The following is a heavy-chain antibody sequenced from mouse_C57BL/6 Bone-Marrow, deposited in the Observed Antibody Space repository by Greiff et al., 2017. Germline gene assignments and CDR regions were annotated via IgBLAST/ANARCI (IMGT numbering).Heavy chain of an antibody. CDR2: IDPSDSYT. CDR3: ARRGGSTVVAHFDG. V-gene: IGHV1-69*01. CDR1: GYTFTSYW. J-gene: IGHJ1*03. Sequence: VQLQQPGAELVMPGASVKLSCKASGYTFTSYWMHWVKQRPGQGLEWIGEIDPSDSYTNYNQKFKGKSTLTVDKSSSTAYMQLSSLTSEDSAVYYCARRGGSTVVAHFDGWGTGTTVTVSS. D-gene: IGHD1-1*01.